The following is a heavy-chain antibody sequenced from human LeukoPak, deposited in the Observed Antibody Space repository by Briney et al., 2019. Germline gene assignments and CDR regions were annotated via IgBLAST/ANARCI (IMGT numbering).Heavy chain of an antibody. Sequence: GGSLRLSCGASGFTFSSYEMNWVRQAPGKGREWVSYISSSGSTIYYADSVKGRFTISRDNAKNSLYLQMNSLRAEDTAVYYCARDRAEQWLVSSNYFDYWGQGTLVTISS. CDR3: ARDRAEQWLVSSNYFDY. V-gene: IGHV3-48*03. CDR1: GFTFSSYE. J-gene: IGHJ4*02. D-gene: IGHD6-19*01. CDR2: ISSSGSTI.